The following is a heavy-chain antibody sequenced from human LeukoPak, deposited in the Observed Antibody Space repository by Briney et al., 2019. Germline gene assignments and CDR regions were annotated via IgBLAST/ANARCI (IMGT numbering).Heavy chain of an antibody. CDR1: GFTFISYS. CDR3: ARDTFYGSVY. J-gene: IGHJ4*02. CDR2: ISSSGSTI. D-gene: IGHD3-10*01. V-gene: IGHV3-48*04. Sequence: PGGSLRLSCAASGFTFISYSMSWIRPAPGKGLAWVSYISSSGSTIYYADSVKGRFTISRDNAKNSLYLQMNSLRAEDTAVYYCARDTFYGSVYWGQGTLVTVSS.